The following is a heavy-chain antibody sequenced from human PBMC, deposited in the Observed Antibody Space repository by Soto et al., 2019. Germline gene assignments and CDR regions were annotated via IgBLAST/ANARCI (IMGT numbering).Heavy chain of an antibody. CDR3: GAGQYFSDY. CDR2: ISYDGGDK. Sequence: QVQLVESGGGVVQPGRSLRLSCAASGFTFSSYGMHWVRQAPGKGLEWVALISYDGGDKYYADSVKGRFTISRDNSKNTLYLQMNSLGVEDTAVYYCGAGQYFSDYWGQGTLVTVSS. D-gene: IGHD6-13*01. CDR1: GFTFSSYG. V-gene: IGHV3-30*03. J-gene: IGHJ4*02.